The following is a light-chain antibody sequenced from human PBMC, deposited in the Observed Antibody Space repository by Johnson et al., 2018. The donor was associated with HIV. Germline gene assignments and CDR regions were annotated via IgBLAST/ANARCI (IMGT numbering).Light chain of an antibody. Sequence: QSVLTQPPSVSAAPGQKVTISCSGSSSNIGNNYVSWYQQLPGRAPKLLIYDNNKRPSGIPDRFSGSKSGTSATLGITGLQTGDEADYYCGTWDSSLRVGFFGTGTKVTAL. V-gene: IGLV1-51*01. CDR2: DNN. J-gene: IGLJ1*01. CDR1: SSNIGNNY. CDR3: GTWDSSLRVGF.